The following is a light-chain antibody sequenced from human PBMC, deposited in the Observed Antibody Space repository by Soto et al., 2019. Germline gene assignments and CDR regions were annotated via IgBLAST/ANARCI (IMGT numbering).Light chain of an antibody. CDR2: DAS. CDR3: QQYGSSPL. CDR1: QTVRNNY. J-gene: IGKJ3*01. Sequence: EFVLTQSPGTLSLSPGERATLSCRASQTVRNNYLAWYQQKPGQAPRLLIYDASSRATGIPDRFSGGGSGTDFTLTISRLEPEDFAVYYCQQYGSSPLFGPGTKVDIK. V-gene: IGKV3-20*01.